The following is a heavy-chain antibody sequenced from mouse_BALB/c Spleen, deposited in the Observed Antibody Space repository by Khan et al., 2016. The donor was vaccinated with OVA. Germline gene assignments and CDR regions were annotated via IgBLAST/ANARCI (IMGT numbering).Heavy chain of an antibody. CDR2: IGSGGST. V-gene: IGHV5-6-5*01. CDR3: ARVNGSTGVDY. CDR1: GFTFSRHA. Sequence: EVELVEPGGGLVKPGGSLKLSCAAPGFTFSRHAMSWVRQTPERRLDWVASIGSGGSTYYLDNVKGRFTISRDNARNILYLQMSSLRSDDSAMYDSARVNGSTGVDYWGQGTTLTVTS. J-gene: IGHJ2*01.